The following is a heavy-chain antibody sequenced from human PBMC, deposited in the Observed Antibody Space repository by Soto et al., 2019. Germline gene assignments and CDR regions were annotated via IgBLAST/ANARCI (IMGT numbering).Heavy chain of an antibody. Sequence: ASGKVSCNVSGYTLTELSMDWVRHAPGKGIEWMGGFDTEDGETIYAKKFKGRVTMTEDKSTHTEYMELTSLRSEDKEVYYCATEGAPDDFDIWGQGTMVTVSS. CDR1: GYTLTELS. CDR3: ATEGAPDDFDI. CDR2: FDTEDGET. V-gene: IGHV1-24*01. J-gene: IGHJ3*02.